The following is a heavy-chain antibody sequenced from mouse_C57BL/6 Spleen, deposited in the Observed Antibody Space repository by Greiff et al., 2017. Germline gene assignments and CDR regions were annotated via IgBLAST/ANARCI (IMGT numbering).Heavy chain of an antibody. CDR1: GYTFTSYW. Sequence: QVHVKQPGAELVMPGASVKLSCKASGYTFTSYWMHWVKQRPGQGLEWIGEIDPSDSYTNYNQKFKGKSTLTVDKSSSTAYMQLSSLTSEDSAVYYCARGSAWFAYWGQGTLVTVSA. CDR3: ARGSAWFAY. J-gene: IGHJ3*01. V-gene: IGHV1-69*01. CDR2: IDPSDSYT.